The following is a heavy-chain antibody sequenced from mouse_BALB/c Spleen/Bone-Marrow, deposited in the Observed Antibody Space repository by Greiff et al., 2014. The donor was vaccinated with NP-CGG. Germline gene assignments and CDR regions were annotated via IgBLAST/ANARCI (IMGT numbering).Heavy chain of an antibody. D-gene: IGHD4-1*01. CDR1: GYTFTSYW. Sequence: QVQLQQSGAEPAKPGASVKMSCKASGYTFTSYWMHWVKQRPGQGLEWIRYINPSTGYTEYNQKFKDKATLTADKSSSTAYMQLSSLTSEDSAVYYCARSRTGTYFDYWGQGTTLTVSS. J-gene: IGHJ2*01. CDR2: INPSTGYT. V-gene: IGHV1-7*01. CDR3: ARSRTGTYFDY.